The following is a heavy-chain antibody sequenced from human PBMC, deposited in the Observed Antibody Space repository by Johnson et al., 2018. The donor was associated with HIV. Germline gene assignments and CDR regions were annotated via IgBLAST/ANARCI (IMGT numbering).Heavy chain of an antibody. Sequence: EQLVESGGGLVQPGGSLGLSCTASGFRISIYWMSWVRQTPGKGLEWVANIKQDGSEKYYVDSVMGRFTIARDNAKNSLYLQMNSLRVDDTAVYYCAKTGGGAALDSWGQGTMVTVSS. J-gene: IGHJ3*02. CDR3: AKTGGGAALDS. CDR1: GFRISIYW. CDR2: IKQDGSEK. V-gene: IGHV3-7*02. D-gene: IGHD4/OR15-4a*01.